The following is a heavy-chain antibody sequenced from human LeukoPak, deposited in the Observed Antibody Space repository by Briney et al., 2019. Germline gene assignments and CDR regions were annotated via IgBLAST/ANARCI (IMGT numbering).Heavy chain of an antibody. V-gene: IGHV4-39*07. CDR1: GGSISSYY. J-gene: IGHJ5*02. CDR2: IDYSGST. Sequence: SETLSLTCTVSGGSISSYYWSWIRQPPGKGLEWIGTIDYSGSTYYNPSLKSRVTISVDTSKNQFSLKLSSVTAADTAVYYCAREVDAAAAYNWFDPWGQGTLVTVSS. D-gene: IGHD2-2*01. CDR3: AREVDAAAAYNWFDP.